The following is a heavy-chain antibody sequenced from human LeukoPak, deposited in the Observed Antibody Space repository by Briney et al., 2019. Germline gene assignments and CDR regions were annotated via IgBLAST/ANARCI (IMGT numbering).Heavy chain of an antibody. CDR3: AKEGRRSGWYDYYYYGMDV. V-gene: IGHV3-9*01. D-gene: IGHD6-19*01. J-gene: IGHJ6*02. CDR2: ISWNSGSI. CDR1: GFTFDDYA. Sequence: PGRSLRLSCAASGFTFDDYAMHWVRQAPGKGLEWVSGISWNSGSIGYADSVKGRFTIPRDNAKNSLYLQMNSLRAEDTALYYCAKEGRRSGWYDYYYYGMDVWGQGTTVTVSS.